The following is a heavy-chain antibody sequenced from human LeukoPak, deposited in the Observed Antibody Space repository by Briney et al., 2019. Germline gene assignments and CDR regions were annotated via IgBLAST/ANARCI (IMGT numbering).Heavy chain of an antibody. Sequence: ETLSLTCTVSGGSISSYYWSWIRQAPGKGLEWVSGISGSGDNTYYADSVKGRFTISRDNSKNTLYVQVNSLGTEDAAAYYCAKGSYYDSSGSFYFDYWGQGTLVTVSS. V-gene: IGHV3-23*01. J-gene: IGHJ4*02. CDR1: GGSISSYY. D-gene: IGHD3-22*01. CDR2: ISGSGDNT. CDR3: AKGSYYDSSGSFYFDY.